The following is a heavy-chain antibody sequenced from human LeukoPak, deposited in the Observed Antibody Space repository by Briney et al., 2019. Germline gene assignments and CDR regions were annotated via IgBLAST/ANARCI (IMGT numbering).Heavy chain of an antibody. D-gene: IGHD6-25*01. V-gene: IGHV4-59*01. CDR3: ARGSAAFDY. Sequence: SETLSLTCTVSGGSISSYYWSWIRQPAGKGLEWIGYIYYSGITNYNPSLKSRVNISLDTYKNQFSLKLNSVTAADTAVYYCARGSAAFDYWGQGALVTVCS. J-gene: IGHJ4*02. CDR2: IYYSGIT. CDR1: GGSISSYY.